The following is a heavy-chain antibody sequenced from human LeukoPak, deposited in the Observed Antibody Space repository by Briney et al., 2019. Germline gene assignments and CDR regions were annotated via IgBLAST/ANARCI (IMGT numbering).Heavy chain of an antibody. CDR3: ARVSGWLSSPLDAFDI. CDR1: GGSISSYY. CDR2: IYYSGST. J-gene: IGHJ3*02. V-gene: IGHV4-59*01. Sequence: SETLSLTCTVSGGSISSYYWSWIRQPPGKGLEWIGYIYYSGSTNYNPSLKSRVTISVDTSKNQFSLKLSSVTAADTAVYYCARVSGWLSSPLDAFDIWGQGTMVTVSS. D-gene: IGHD5-24*01.